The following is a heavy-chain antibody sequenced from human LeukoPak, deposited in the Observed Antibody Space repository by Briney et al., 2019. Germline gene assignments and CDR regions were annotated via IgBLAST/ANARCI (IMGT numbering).Heavy chain of an antibody. V-gene: IGHV4-61*02. CDR1: GGSINSGSYY. CDR2: LYTSGST. CDR3: ARTLNYYYYYMDV. Sequence: SETLSLTCTVSGGSINSGSYYWSWIRQPAGKGLEWIGRLYTSGSTNYNPSLKSRVTISVDTSKNQFSLKLSSVTAADTAVYYCARTLNYYYYYMDVWGKGTTVTVSS. J-gene: IGHJ6*03.